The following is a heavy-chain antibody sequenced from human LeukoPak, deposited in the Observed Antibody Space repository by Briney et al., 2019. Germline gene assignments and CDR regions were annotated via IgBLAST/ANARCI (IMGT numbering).Heavy chain of an antibody. J-gene: IGHJ3*02. CDR1: GYRFTNYW. CDR2: IYPGDSET. CDR3: ARPDSSPFDAFDI. Sequence: GESLKISCKGSGYRFTNYWIGWVRQMPGKGLEWMGIIYPGDSETRYSPSFQGQVTISADKSISTAYLQWSSLKASDTAMYYCARPDSSPFDAFDIWGQGTMVTVSS. D-gene: IGHD3-22*01. V-gene: IGHV5-51*01.